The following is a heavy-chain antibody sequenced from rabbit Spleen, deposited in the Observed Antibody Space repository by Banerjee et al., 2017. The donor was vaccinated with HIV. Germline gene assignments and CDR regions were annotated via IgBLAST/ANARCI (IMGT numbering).Heavy chain of an antibody. Sequence: QEQLEESGGGLVKPEGSLTLTCKASGFSFSDRDVMCWVRQAPGKGLEWIACINTYTGKSVYASWATGRSTFSKSSSTTVTLQMTSLTVADTATYFCARDTSSSFSSYGMDLWGQGTLVTVS. V-gene: IGHV1S45*01. CDR3: ARDTSSSFSSYGMDL. J-gene: IGHJ6*01. CDR2: INTYTGKS. D-gene: IGHD1-1*01. CDR1: GFSFSDRDV.